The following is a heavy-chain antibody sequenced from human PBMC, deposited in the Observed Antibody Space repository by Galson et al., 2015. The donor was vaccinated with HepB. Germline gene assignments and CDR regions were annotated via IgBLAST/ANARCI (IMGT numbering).Heavy chain of an antibody. CDR2: ISSSGSTI. V-gene: IGHV3-11*01. CDR1: AFSFSDYY. CDR3: AKLEGTMVRGVIYPPFDY. Sequence: SLRLSCAASAFSFSDYYMSWIRQAPGKGLEWVSYISSSGSTIYYADSVKGRFTISRDNAKNSLYLQMNSLRAEDTAVYYCAKLEGTMVRGVIYPPFDYWGQGTLATVSS. D-gene: IGHD3-10*01. J-gene: IGHJ4*02.